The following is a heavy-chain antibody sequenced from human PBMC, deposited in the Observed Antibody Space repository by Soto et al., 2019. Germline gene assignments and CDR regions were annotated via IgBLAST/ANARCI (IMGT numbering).Heavy chain of an antibody. D-gene: IGHD6-19*01. CDR1: GYTFTNYG. J-gene: IGHJ1*01. V-gene: IGHV1-18*01. Sequence: QVQLVQSGAEVKKPGASVKVSCKASGYTFTNYGINWVRQAPGQGPEWMGWISGYNGETKYAQSLHGRVTMTTDTSTSTAYMELRSLRSDDTAVYYCARGGSSWSAEYYQHWGQSTLVIVSS. CDR2: ISGYNGET. CDR3: ARGGSSWSAEYYQH.